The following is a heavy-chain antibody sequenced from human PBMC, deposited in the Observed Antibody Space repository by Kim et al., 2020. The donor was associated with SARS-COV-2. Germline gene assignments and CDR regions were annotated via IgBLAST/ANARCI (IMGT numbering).Heavy chain of an antibody. V-gene: IGHV3-74*03. J-gene: IGHJ4*02. CDR2: INSDETRT. Sequence: GGSLRLSCAASGFTFGRYWMHWVRQVPGKGLVWVSLINSDETRTMYADSVRGRFTISRDNARNTLYLQMNSLGAEDTAVYYCARDGDTVLVPIDYWGRGTLVTVSS. D-gene: IGHD5-18*01. CDR3: ARDGDTVLVPIDY. CDR1: GFTFGRYW.